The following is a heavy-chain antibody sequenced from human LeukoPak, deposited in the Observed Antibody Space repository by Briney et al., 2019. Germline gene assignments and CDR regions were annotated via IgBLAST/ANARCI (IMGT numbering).Heavy chain of an antibody. CDR2: INPNSGGT. V-gene: IGHV1-2*02. Sequence: ASVKVSCTASGYTFTVYYMHWVRQAPGQGGEWMGWINPNSGGTNYAQKFQGRVTMTRDTSISTAYMELSRLRSDDTAVYYCARVSSSWYGGDYWGQGTLVTVSS. D-gene: IGHD6-13*01. J-gene: IGHJ4*02. CDR3: ARVSSSWYGGDY. CDR1: GYTFTVYY.